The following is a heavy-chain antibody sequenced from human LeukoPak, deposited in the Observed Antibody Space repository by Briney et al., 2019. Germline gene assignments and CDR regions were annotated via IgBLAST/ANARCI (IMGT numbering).Heavy chain of an antibody. CDR3: ARGSGYNDALDV. V-gene: IGHV4-30-2*01. J-gene: IGHJ3*01. CDR1: GGSISSGDYY. D-gene: IGHD3-22*01. Sequence: SETLSLTCTVSGGSISSGDYYWSWIRQPPGKGLEWIAYISHSGRTYSNPSLESRVTMSVDRSQNQFSLKLSSVTAADTAVYYCARGSGYNDALDVWGQGTMVTVSS. CDR2: ISHSGRT.